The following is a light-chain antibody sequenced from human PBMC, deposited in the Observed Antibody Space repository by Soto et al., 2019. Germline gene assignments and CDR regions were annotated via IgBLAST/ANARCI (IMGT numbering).Light chain of an antibody. V-gene: IGLV1-47*01. CDR3: QSYDSSLSVV. CDR2: ETY. Sequence: QSVVTQTPSASGTPGQRVTFSCSGGSSNIGGNYVSWFQQLPGMAPKLLIYETYKRPSGVPDRFSGSKSGTSASLAISGLQSEDEADYYCQSYDSSLSVVFGGGTKLTVL. CDR1: SSNIGGNY. J-gene: IGLJ2*01.